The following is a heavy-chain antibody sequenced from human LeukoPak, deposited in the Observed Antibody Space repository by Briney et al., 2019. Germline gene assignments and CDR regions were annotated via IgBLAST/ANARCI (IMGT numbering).Heavy chain of an antibody. V-gene: IGHV1-69*13. Sequence: SVKVSCKASGGTFSSYAISWVRQAPGQGLEWMGGIIPIFGTANYAQKYQGRVTITADESTSTAYMELSSLRSEDTAVYYCASRGGSYHDAFDIWGQGTMVTVSS. J-gene: IGHJ3*02. CDR1: GGTFSSYA. CDR3: ASRGGSYHDAFDI. D-gene: IGHD1-26*01. CDR2: IIPIFGTA.